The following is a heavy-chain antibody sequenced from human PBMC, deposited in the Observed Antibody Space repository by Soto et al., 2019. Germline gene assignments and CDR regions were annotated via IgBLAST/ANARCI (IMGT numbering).Heavy chain of an antibody. V-gene: IGHV3-11*01. J-gene: IGHJ6*02. Sequence: QAQLVESGGGLVQPGGSLRLSCAASGFSFSEHYMSWIRQSPGREFEWVSYTTPSGGDTFYTDSVKGRLTISRNNATRSVHRQMRSLTVAGPQVYYWAGGHHGLYVRGQGTKVTVSS. CDR1: GFSFSEHY. CDR3: AGGHHGLYV. CDR2: TTPSGGDT.